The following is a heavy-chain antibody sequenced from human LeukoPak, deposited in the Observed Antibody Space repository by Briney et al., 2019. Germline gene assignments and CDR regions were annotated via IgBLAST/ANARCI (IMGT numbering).Heavy chain of an antibody. J-gene: IGHJ3*02. V-gene: IGHV1-2*02. CDR1: GYTFSGYY. CDR3: ARWAETRYCSGGSCPRHAFDI. D-gene: IGHD2-15*01. CDR2: IDPNSGGA. Sequence: ASVKVSCKASGYTFSGYYMHWVRQAPGQGLEWMGWIDPNSGGANYAQKFQGRVTITADKSTSTAYMELSSLRSEDTAVYYCARWAETRYCSGGSCPRHAFDIWGQGTMVTVSS.